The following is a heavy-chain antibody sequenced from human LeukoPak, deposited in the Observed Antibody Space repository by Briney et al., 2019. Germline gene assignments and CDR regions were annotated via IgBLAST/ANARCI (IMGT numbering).Heavy chain of an antibody. CDR2: INHSGST. V-gene: IGHV4-34*01. Sequence: SEALSLTCAVYGGSFSGYYWSWIRQPPGKGLEWIGEINHSGSTNYNPSLKSRVTISVDTSKNQFSLKLSSVTAADTAVYYCASRGSSGYYYARRYYFDYWGQGTLVTVSS. D-gene: IGHD3-22*01. J-gene: IGHJ4*02. CDR3: ASRGSSGYYYARRYYFDY. CDR1: GGSFSGYY.